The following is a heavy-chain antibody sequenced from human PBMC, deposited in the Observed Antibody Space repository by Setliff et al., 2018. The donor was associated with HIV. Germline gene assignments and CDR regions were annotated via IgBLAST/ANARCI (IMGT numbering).Heavy chain of an antibody. CDR3: AKVMTLWFGASDS. CDR2: ISGSGTTT. D-gene: IGHD3-10*01. J-gene: IGHJ4*02. Sequence: GGSLRLSCAASGFTFDDYAVTWVRQAPGKGLGYVSAISGSGTTTYYADSVRGRFTISRDNSTNTVYLQMHSLRAEDTALYYCAKVMTLWFGASDSWGQGTRVTVSS. CDR1: GFTFDDYA. V-gene: IGHV3-23*01.